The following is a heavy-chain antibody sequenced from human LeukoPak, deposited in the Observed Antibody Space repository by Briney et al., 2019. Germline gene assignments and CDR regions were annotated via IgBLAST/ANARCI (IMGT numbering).Heavy chain of an antibody. CDR2: IYYSGST. D-gene: IGHD3-22*01. Sequence: PSQTLSLSCTVSGASINSGSYYWNWIRQPAGKGLEWIGSIYYSGSTYYNPSLKSRVTISVDTSKTQFSLKLRSVTAADTAVYYCARLPKYYYDNSDYSGYYFDYWGQGTLVTVSS. CDR3: ARLPKYYYDNSDYSGYYFDY. CDR1: GASINSGSYY. J-gene: IGHJ4*02. V-gene: IGHV4-30-2*03.